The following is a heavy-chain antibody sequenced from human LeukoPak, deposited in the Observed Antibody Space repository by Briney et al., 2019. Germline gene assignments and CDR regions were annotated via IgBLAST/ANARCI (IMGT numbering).Heavy chain of an antibody. CDR1: GYTFTGYY. CDR3: ARGAVSGSLFSDY. J-gene: IGHJ4*02. Sequence: ASVKVSCKASGYTFTGYYIHWVRQAPGQGLEWMGRINPSSGGTNYAQKFQGRVTMTTDTSITTANMELSRPRSDDTAMYYCARGAVSGSLFSDYWGRGTLVTVSS. D-gene: IGHD1-26*01. V-gene: IGHV1-2*06. CDR2: INPSSGGT.